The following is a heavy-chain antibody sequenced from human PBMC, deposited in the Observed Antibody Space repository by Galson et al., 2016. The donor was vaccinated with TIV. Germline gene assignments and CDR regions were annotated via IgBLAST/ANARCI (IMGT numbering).Heavy chain of an antibody. CDR3: ARAWAGSGSL. Sequence: SLRLSCAGTGFTFSDYWMAWVRQAPGKGLEWVANIRQDEGEIYYMDSVKGRFTISRDNAKNSVYLQMNSLGVEDTAVYYCARAWAGSGSLWGQRTLVTVSS. CDR2: IRQDEGEI. CDR1: GFTFSDYW. D-gene: IGHD1-26*01. J-gene: IGHJ4*02. V-gene: IGHV3-7*03.